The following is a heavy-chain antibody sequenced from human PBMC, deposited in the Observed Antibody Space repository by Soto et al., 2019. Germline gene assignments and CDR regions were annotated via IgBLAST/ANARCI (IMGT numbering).Heavy chain of an antibody. J-gene: IGHJ4*02. CDR3: GHRLFISGWPWDSGVFDY. Sequence: QITLEESGPTLVKATQTLTLTCTFSGFSLSATGVGVGWIRQSPGKALEWLAVIYWDEDRRYRPSLRSRLSITKDTYKSHVVLTMTDTDLEDTATYSWGHRLFISGWPWDSGVFDYWGRGTLVTFSS. CDR2: IYWDEDR. CDR1: GFSLSATGVG. D-gene: IGHD6-19*01. V-gene: IGHV2-5*02.